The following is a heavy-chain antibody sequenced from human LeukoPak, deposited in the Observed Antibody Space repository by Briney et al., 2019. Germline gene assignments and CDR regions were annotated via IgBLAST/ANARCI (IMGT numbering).Heavy chain of an antibody. CDR1: GGSISSSSYY. CDR3: ARDAQDYPTD. Sequence: SETLSLTCTVSGGSISSSSYYWGWIRQPPGKGLEWIGSIYYSGSTYYNPSLKSRVTISVDTSKNQFSLKLSSVTAADTAVYYCARDAQDYPTDWGQGTLVTVSS. D-gene: IGHD4-11*01. J-gene: IGHJ4*02. V-gene: IGHV4-39*07. CDR2: IYYSGST.